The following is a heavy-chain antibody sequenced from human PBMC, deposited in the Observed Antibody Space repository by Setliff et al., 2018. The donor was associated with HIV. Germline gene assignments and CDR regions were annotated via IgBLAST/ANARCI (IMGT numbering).Heavy chain of an antibody. V-gene: IGHV1-3*01. D-gene: IGHD6-25*01. J-gene: IGHJ4*02. CDR3: ARGGAALYFDY. CDR1: GYTFTSYA. Sequence: ASVKVSCKASGYTFTSYAMHWVRQAPGQRLEWMGWINAGNGNTKYSQKFQDRVTMTRDTSAGIAYLELSSLRSEDTAVYYCARGGAALYFDYWGQGTLVTVSS. CDR2: INAGNGNT.